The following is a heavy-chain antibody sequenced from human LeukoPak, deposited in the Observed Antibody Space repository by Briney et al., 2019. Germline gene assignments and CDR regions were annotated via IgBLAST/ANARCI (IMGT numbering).Heavy chain of an antibody. V-gene: IGHV4-61*02. CDR1: GGSISSGSYY. J-gene: IGHJ3*02. Sequence: PSETLSLTCTVSGGSISSGSYYWSWIRQPAGKGLECIGRIYTSGSTNYNPSLKSRVTISVDTSKNQFSLKLSSVTAADTAVYYCATNTAMPTPDAFDIWGQGTMVTVSS. CDR3: ATNTAMPTPDAFDI. CDR2: IYTSGST. D-gene: IGHD5-18*01.